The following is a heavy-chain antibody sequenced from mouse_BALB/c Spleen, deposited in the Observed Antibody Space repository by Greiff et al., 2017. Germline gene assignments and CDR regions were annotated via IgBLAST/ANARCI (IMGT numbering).Heavy chain of an antibody. D-gene: IGHD2-4*01. CDR3: TRGGLRHAMDY. V-gene: IGHV1S22*01. J-gene: IGHJ4*01. CDR1: GYTFTSYW. CDR2: IYPGSGST. Sequence: LQQPGSELVRPGASVKLSCKASGYTFTSYWMHWVKQRPGQGLEWIGNIYPGSGSTNYDEKFKSKATLTVDTSSSTAYMQLSSLTSEDSAVYYCTRGGLRHAMDYWGQGTSVTVSS.